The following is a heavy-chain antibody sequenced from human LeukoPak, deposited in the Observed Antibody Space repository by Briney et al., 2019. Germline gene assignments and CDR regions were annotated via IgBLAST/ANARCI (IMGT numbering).Heavy chain of an antibody. CDR3: ARGDQGNYYYGMDV. V-gene: IGHV3-21*01. Sequence: GGSLRLSCAASGFTSSTYTMNWVRQAPGKGLEWVSSINGDGRYIYYADSMEGRFTISRDNAKNSLYLQMNSLRAEDTAMYYCARGDQGNYYYGMDVWGQGTTVTVSS. CDR1: GFTSSTYT. D-gene: IGHD2-2*01. J-gene: IGHJ6*02. CDR2: INGDGRYI.